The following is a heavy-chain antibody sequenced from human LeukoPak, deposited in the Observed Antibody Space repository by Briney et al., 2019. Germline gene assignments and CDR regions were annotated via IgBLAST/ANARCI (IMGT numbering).Heavy chain of an antibody. CDR2: IKRTADGGPT. V-gene: IGHV3-15*01. Sequence: GGSLRLSCAASGFIFSQAWMTWVRQAPGKGLEWGGRIKRTADGGPTDYAAPVKGRFTISRDDSKNTLYLQMNSLKIEDTALYYCTTNQALDIWGQGTKVTVSS. CDR3: TTNQALDI. CDR1: GFIFSQAW. J-gene: IGHJ3*02.